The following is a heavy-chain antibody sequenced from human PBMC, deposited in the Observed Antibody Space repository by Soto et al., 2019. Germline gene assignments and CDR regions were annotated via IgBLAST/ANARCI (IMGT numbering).Heavy chain of an antibody. D-gene: IGHD2-21*01. CDR3: TRDIFRTMTAVDY. J-gene: IGHJ4*02. CDR2: ISANGAFV. V-gene: IGHV3-9*01. CDR1: GFSFEDHA. Sequence: RVSCAASGFSFEDHAMNWVRLVPGKGLEWVSGISANGAFVGYANSVKGRFTISRDNAKNSLFLQMSSLRREDTAVDYCTRDIFRTMTAVDYWGQGTLVTVSS.